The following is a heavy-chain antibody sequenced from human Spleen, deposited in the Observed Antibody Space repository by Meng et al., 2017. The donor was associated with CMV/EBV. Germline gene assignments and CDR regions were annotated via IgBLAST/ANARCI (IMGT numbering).Heavy chain of an antibody. CDR1: GGSVTDYY. CDR2: IYYSGYT. V-gene: IGHV4-59*02. J-gene: IGHJ6*02. Sequence: SETLSLTCTVSGGSVTDYYWSWIRQPPGKGLEWIGCIYYSGYTNYNPSLKSRVTISVDSSKRQFSLRLSSVTAADTAIYYCVKFSATGAYYYGIDVWGQGTTVTVSS. D-gene: IGHD1-1*01. CDR3: VKFSATGAYYYGIDV.